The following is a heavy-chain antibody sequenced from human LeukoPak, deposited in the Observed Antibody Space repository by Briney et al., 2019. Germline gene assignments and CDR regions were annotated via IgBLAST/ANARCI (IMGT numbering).Heavy chain of an antibody. V-gene: IGHV1-8*01. CDR1: GYTFTNYD. J-gene: IGHJ4*02. CDR3: ARALRVGRYSADY. Sequence: ASVKVSCKASGYTFTNYDINWVRQATGQGLEWMGWMNPNSGNTGSAQRFQGRVTMTRNTSISTAYMELSSLRSEDTAVYYCARALRVGRYSADYWGQGNLVTVSS. D-gene: IGHD2-15*01. CDR2: MNPNSGNT.